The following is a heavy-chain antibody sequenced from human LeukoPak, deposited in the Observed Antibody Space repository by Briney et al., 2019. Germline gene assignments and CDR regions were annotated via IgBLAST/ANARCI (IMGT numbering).Heavy chain of an antibody. Sequence: GGSLRLSCAASGFTFSSYAMHWVRQAPGKGLEWVSGITGNSGRIGYADSVKGRFTISRDNAKNSLYLQMDSLKPEDTALYYCAASRYSSGWYEDYWGQGTLVTVFS. D-gene: IGHD6-19*01. CDR1: GFTFSSYA. CDR3: AASRYSSGWYEDY. V-gene: IGHV3-9*01. J-gene: IGHJ4*02. CDR2: ITGNSGRI.